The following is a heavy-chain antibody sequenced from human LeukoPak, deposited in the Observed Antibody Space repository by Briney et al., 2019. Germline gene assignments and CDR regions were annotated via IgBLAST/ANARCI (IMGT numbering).Heavy chain of an antibody. CDR3: ARAGDAFDI. Sequence: GGSLRLSCTASGFTFTTSAMSWVRQAPGRGLEWVLGISGSGVTTFYADSVKGRFTVSRDNSKNSLYLQMNSLRAEDTAVYYCARAGDAFDIWGQGTMVTVSS. CDR1: GFTFTTSA. J-gene: IGHJ3*02. CDR2: ISGSGVTT. D-gene: IGHD3-10*01. V-gene: IGHV3-23*01.